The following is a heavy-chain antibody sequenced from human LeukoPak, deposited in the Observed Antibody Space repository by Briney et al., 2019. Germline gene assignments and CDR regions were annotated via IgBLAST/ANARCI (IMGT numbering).Heavy chain of an antibody. V-gene: IGHV3-15*01. CDR2: IKSKTDGGTI. J-gene: IGHJ1*01. D-gene: IGHD3-22*01. CDR1: GFTFSKVW. Sequence: PGGSLRLSCAASGFTFSKVWMSWVRQAPGKGLEWVGRIKSKTDGGTIDYAAPVKGRFTISRDDSKDTLFLQMNSLKTEDTAVYYCTTDLSELDDSGYYAKYFHHSGQGTLVSVSS. CDR3: TTDLSELDDSGYYAKYFHH.